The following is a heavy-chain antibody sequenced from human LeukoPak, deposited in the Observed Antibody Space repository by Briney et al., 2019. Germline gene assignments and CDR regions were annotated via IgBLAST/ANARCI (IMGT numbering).Heavy chain of an antibody. CDR1: GGSISSYY. CDR2: IYYSGST. Sequence: SETLSLTCTVSGGSISSYYWSWIRQPPGKGLEWIGYIYYSGSTNYNPSLKSRVTISVDTSKNQFSLRLSSVTAADTAVYYCARVGGYCSSTSCYQRWFDPWGQGTLVTVSS. J-gene: IGHJ5*02. V-gene: IGHV4-59*01. D-gene: IGHD2-2*01. CDR3: ARVGGYCSSTSCYQRWFDP.